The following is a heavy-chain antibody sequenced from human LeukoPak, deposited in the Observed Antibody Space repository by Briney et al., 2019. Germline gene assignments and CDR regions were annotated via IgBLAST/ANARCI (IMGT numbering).Heavy chain of an antibody. CDR1: GGSISSHY. Sequence: SETLSRTCTVSGGSISSHYWSWIRQPPGQGLEWIGYIYYSGSTNYNPSLKSRVTISVDTSKNQFSLKLSPVTAADTAVYYCARVTGQGYFDYWGQGTLVTVSS. CDR3: ARVTGQGYFDY. J-gene: IGHJ4*02. V-gene: IGHV4-59*11. D-gene: IGHD3-9*01. CDR2: IYYSGST.